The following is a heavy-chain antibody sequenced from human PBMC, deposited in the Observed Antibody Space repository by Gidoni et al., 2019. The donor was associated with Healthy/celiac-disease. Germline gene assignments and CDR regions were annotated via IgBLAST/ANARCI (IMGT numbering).Heavy chain of an antibody. CDR3: ARWTPNYDILTGYSRGDAFDI. Sequence: QVQLVQSGAEVKKPGASVKVSCKASGYTLTSYGISWVRQAPVQGLEWMGWISAYNGNTNYAQKLQGKVTMTKDKATSTAYMELRSLRSDDTAVYYCARWTPNYDILTGYSRGDAFDIWGQGTMVTVSS. CDR1: GYTLTSYG. D-gene: IGHD3-9*01. J-gene: IGHJ3*02. V-gene: IGHV1-18*04. CDR2: ISAYNGNT.